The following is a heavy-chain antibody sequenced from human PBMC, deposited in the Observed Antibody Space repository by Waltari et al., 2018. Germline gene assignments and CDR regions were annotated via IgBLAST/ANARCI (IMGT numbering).Heavy chain of an antibody. CDR1: GGYISSYY. J-gene: IGHJ6*03. D-gene: IGHD3-22*01. CDR2: IYYSGST. CDR3: ARDRAEYDSRKGYYSYMDV. Sequence: QVQLQESGSGLVKPSETLSLTCTVSGGYISSYYWSWIRQPPGKGLEWIGYIYYSGSTNYNPSLKNRVTISVDTSKNQFSLKLSSVTAADTAVYHCARDRAEYDSRKGYYSYMDVWGKGTTVTVSS. V-gene: IGHV4-59*01.